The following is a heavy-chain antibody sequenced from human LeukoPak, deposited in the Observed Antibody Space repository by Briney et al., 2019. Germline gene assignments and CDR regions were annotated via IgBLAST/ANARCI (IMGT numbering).Heavy chain of an antibody. J-gene: IGHJ3*02. Sequence: SVKVSCKASGYTFTSYYMHWVRQAPGQGLEWMGGIIPIFGTANYAQKFQGRVTITADKSTSTAYMELSSLRSEDTAVYYCARVSGRTDSSGYYSPTGAFDIWGQGTMVTVSS. CDR2: IIPIFGTA. CDR1: GYTFTSYY. D-gene: IGHD3-22*01. V-gene: IGHV1-69*06. CDR3: ARVSGRTDSSGYYSPTGAFDI.